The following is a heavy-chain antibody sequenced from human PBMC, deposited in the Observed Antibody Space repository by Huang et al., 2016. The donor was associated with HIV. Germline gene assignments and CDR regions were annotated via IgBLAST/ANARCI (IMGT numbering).Heavy chain of an antibody. CDR1: GFTFSNAW. Sequence: EVQLVESGGGLVKPGGSLRLSCAASGFTFSNAWMSWVRQAPGKGLEGVGRIKSKTDGGKTDYAAPVKGRFTISRDDSKNTLYLQMNSLKTEDTAVYYCTTESESSGWTMDHDAFDIWGQGTMVTVSS. V-gene: IGHV3-15*01. CDR3: TTESESSGWTMDHDAFDI. J-gene: IGHJ3*02. D-gene: IGHD6-19*01. CDR2: IKSKTDGGKT.